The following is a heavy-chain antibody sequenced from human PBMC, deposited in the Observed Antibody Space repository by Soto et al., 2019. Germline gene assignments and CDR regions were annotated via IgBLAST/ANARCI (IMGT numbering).Heavy chain of an antibody. D-gene: IGHD3-3*01. J-gene: IGHJ4*02. V-gene: IGHV3-7*03. Sequence: WGSLQLSCVASVFTSGDYSMSWVGQAPGKGLEWVAHIKKDGSENYYVDSVTGRFTVSRDNTKNSLYLQMNSLRAEDTAVYYCAKLGSGYYTGLYFDYWGQGTLVTVSS. CDR3: AKLGSGYYTGLYFDY. CDR2: IKKDGSEN. CDR1: VFTSGDYS.